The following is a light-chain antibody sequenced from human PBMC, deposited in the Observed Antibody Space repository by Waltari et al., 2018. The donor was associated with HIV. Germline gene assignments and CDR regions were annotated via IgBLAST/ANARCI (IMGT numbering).Light chain of an antibody. J-gene: IGLJ2*01. CDR2: KDN. V-gene: IGLV3-25*03. Sequence: SDEVTQTPSVSVSPGQTDRITCPGATLPKKFVYWYQQKPGQAPVVGIYKDNERPSGMPERVPGSSSGTRATLTISGVHAEDEADYYCQSADSSGTSFGGGTKLTVL. CDR1: TLPKKF. CDR3: QSADSSGTS.